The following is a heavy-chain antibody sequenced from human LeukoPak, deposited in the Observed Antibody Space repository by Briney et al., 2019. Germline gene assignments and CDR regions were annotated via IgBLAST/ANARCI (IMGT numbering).Heavy chain of an antibody. CDR3: ARWLSDILTGHPYFDC. CDR1: GYSISSGYQ. Sequence: SETLSLTCTVSGYSISSGYQWAWIRQPPGKGLEWIASIHHSGATYYSPSLKSRVTMSVDTSKNQFSLKLSSVTAADTAVYYCARWLSDILTGHPYFDCWGQGTLVTVSS. V-gene: IGHV4-38-2*02. CDR2: IHHSGAT. D-gene: IGHD3-9*01. J-gene: IGHJ4*02.